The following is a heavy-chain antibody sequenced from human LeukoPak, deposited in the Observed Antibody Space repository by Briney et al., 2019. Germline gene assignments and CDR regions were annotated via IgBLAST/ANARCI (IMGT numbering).Heavy chain of an antibody. D-gene: IGHD2/OR15-2a*01. J-gene: IGHJ4*02. CDR1: GFTFSSYA. CDR2: ISSSSSYI. CDR3: ARDEKIFFETDY. Sequence: GGSLRLSCAASGFTFSSYAMSWVRQAPGKGLEWVSSISSSSSYIYYADSVKGRFTISRDNAKNSLYLQMNSLRAEDTAVYYCARDEKIFFETDYWGQGTLVTVSS. V-gene: IGHV3-21*01.